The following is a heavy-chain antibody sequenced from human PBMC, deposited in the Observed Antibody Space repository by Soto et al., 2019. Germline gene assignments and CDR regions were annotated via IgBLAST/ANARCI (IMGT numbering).Heavy chain of an antibody. CDR2: IIPILGIA. CDR3: ARVGGLPTVTTSVSPYFDL. V-gene: IGHV1-69*02. D-gene: IGHD4-17*01. CDR1: GGTFSSYT. Sequence: QVPLVQSGAEVKKPGSSVKVSCKASGGTFSSYTISWVRQAPGQGLEWMGRIIPILGIANYAQKFQGRVTITADKSTSTAYMELSSLRSEDTAVYYCARVGGLPTVTTSVSPYFDLWGRGTLVTVSS. J-gene: IGHJ2*01.